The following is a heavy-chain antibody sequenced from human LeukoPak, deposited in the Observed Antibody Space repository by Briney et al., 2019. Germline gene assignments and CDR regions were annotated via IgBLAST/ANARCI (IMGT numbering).Heavy chain of an antibody. J-gene: IGHJ4*02. Sequence: PSETLSLTCTVSGGSISSYYWSWLRQPPGKGLEWIGYIYYIGSTNYNPSLKSRVTISVDTSKNQFSLHLSSVTAADTAVYYCARGLGGSSGCFGYWGQGTLVTVSS. V-gene: IGHV4-59*01. CDR2: IYYIGST. CDR1: GGSISSYY. CDR3: ARGLGGSSGCFGY. D-gene: IGHD6-19*01.